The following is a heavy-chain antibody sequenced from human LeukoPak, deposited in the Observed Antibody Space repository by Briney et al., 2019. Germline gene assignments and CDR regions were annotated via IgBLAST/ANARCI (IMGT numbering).Heavy chain of an antibody. V-gene: IGHV3-48*03. CDR2: ISSSSSIT. Sequence: PGGSLRLSCAASGFTFSSYEMNWVRQAPGKGLEWVSYISSSSSITYYADSVKGRFTISRDNAKNSLFLQMDSLRDEDTAVYYCARSGYSGYEFDHWGQGTRVTVSS. D-gene: IGHD5-12*01. CDR3: ARSGYSGYEFDH. J-gene: IGHJ4*02. CDR1: GFTFSSYE.